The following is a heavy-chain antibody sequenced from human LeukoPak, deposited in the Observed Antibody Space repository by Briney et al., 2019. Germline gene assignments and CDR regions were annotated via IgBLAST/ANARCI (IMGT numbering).Heavy chain of an antibody. J-gene: IGHJ3*02. Sequence: SETLSLTCTVSGGSISSYYWTWIRQPPGKGLEWIGYIYYSGSTNYNPSLKSRVTISVDTSKNQFSLKLSSVTAADTAVYYCARDLVGADAFDIWGQGTMVTVSS. CDR1: GGSISSYY. D-gene: IGHD1-26*01. CDR2: IYYSGST. V-gene: IGHV4-59*01. CDR3: ARDLVGADAFDI.